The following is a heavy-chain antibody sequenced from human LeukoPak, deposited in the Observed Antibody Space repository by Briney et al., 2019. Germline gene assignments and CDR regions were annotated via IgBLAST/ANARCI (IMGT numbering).Heavy chain of an antibody. CDR3: AKDKASYCGGDCYSNYYCYMDV. D-gene: IGHD2-21*02. Sequence: GGSLRLSCAASGFTFSSYAMSWVRQAPGKGLEWVSAISPSGCRTYYADSVKGRFTISRDNSKNTLYLQMNSLRAEDTAVYYCAKDKASYCGGDCYSNYYCYMDVWGKGTTVTVSS. CDR2: ISPSGCRT. J-gene: IGHJ6*03. CDR1: GFTFSSYA. V-gene: IGHV3-23*01.